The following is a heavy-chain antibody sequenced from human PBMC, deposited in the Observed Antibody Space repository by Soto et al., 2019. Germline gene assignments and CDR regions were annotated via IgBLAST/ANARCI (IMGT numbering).Heavy chain of an antibody. V-gene: IGHV3-23*01. J-gene: IGHJ4*02. D-gene: IGHD6-6*01. CDR1: GFTFSSYA. CDR3: AKRSSSATFDY. Sequence: EVQLLESGGGLVQPGESLRLSCAASGFTFSSYAMSWVRPAPGKGLEWVAVISGSDDSTYYAASVKGRLTISRDNSKNTRYRQMNSRRAEDTAVYYCAKRSSSATFDYWGQGTLGTVSS. CDR2: ISGSDDST.